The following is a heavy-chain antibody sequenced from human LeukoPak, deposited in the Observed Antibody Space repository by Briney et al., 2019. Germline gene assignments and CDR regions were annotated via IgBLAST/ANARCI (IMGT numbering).Heavy chain of an antibody. V-gene: IGHV3-9*01. CDR3: AKGHTYGLGESYLDF. Sequence: GGSLRLSCAASGFTFADYAMHWVRQAPGKGLEWVSAGSWNSGSIGYADSVMGRFTISRDNAKNSLYLQMDGLRPDDTALYYCAKGHTYGLGESYLDFWGQGTLVTVSS. CDR2: GSWNSGSI. D-gene: IGHD3-16*01. J-gene: IGHJ4*02. CDR1: GFTFADYA.